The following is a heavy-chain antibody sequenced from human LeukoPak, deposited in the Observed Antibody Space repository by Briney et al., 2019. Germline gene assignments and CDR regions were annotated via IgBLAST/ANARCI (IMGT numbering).Heavy chain of an antibody. Sequence: GGSLRLSCAASGFTFSSYEMNWVRQAPGKGLEWVSSISSSSNYIYYADSVKGRFTISRDNAKNSLDLQMNSLRAEDTAVYYCASLSVVQFYFDYWGQGTLVTVSS. CDR3: ASLSVVQFYFDY. D-gene: IGHD4-23*01. CDR2: ISSSSNYI. V-gene: IGHV3-21*01. J-gene: IGHJ4*02. CDR1: GFTFSSYE.